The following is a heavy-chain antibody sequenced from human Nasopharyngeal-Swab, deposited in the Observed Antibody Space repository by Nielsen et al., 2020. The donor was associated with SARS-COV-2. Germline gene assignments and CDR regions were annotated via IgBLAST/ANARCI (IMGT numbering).Heavy chain of an antibody. CDR3: ARGRGSSTSMIGY. CDR2: INGDGSSL. D-gene: IGHD2/OR15-2a*01. J-gene: IGHJ4*02. Sequence: GESLKISCAASGFTFSTYRMHWVRQAPGKGLVWVSRINGDGSSLNYADFVKGRFTISTDNAKSTLYLEMNSLRAEDTAVHYCARGRGSSTSMIGYWGQGTLVTVSS. V-gene: IGHV3-74*01. CDR1: GFTFSTYR.